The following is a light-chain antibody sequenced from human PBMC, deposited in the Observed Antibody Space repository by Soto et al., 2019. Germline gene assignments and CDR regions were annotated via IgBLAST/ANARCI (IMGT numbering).Light chain of an antibody. CDR1: QSITNNY. V-gene: IGKV3-20*01. J-gene: IGKJ1*01. CDR2: GAS. Sequence: EIVLTQSPGTLSFSPGERATLSCRASQSITNNYLAWYQQKAGQVPRLLLYGASTRPTGIPDRFSGSGFGTDFTLTITRLEPDDFAVYYCQHYGSSPRTFGQGTKVEIK. CDR3: QHYGSSPRT.